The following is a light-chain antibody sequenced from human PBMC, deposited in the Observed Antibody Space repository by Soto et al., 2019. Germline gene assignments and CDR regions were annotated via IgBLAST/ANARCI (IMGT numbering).Light chain of an antibody. CDR2: DVS. CDR1: SSDVGGYNY. V-gene: IGLV2-8*01. CDR3: SAYAGSNNLV. Sequence: QSVLTQPPSASGSPGQSVTISCTGTSSDVGGYNYVSWYQQHPGKAPKLMIYDVSKRPSGVPYRCSGSKSGNTASLTVSGLQAEDEADYYCSAYAGSNNLVFGGGTKLTVL. J-gene: IGLJ2*01.